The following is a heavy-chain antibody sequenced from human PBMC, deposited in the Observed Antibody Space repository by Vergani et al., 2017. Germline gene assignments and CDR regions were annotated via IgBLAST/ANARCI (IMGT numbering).Heavy chain of an antibody. J-gene: IGHJ5*02. Sequence: QLQLQESGPGLVQPSETLSLTCTVSGGSISSSSYYWGWIRQPPGKGLEWIGSIYYSGSTYYNPSLKSRVTISVDTSKNQFSLKLSSVTAADTAVYYCAIYDFWSGYNGNWFDPWGQGTLVTVSS. V-gene: IGHV4-39*01. CDR1: GGSISSSSYY. D-gene: IGHD3-3*01. CDR3: AIYDFWSGYNGNWFDP. CDR2: IYYSGST.